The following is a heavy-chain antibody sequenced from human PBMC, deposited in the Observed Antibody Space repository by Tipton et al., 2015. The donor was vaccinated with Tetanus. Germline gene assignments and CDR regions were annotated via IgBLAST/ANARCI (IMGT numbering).Heavy chain of an antibody. CDR1: GYIFTNYW. D-gene: IGHD2-8*01. CDR2: IYPGDSDT. J-gene: IGHJ4*02. V-gene: IGHV5-51*01. CDR3: ARAHCTDGVCNFDF. Sequence: VQLVQSGGEVKKPGESLKISCKGSGYIFTNYWIGWVRQKPGKGLEWMGFIYPGDSDTRYSPSLQGQVTISVDKSINTAYLQRSSLKASDTSVFYCARAHCTDGVCNFDFWGQGALVTVAS.